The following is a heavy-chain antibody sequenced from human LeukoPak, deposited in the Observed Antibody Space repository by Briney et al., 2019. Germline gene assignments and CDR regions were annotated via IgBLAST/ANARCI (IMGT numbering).Heavy chain of an antibody. CDR1: GFTFSSYW. Sequence: PGGSLRLSCAASGFTFSSYWMSWVRQAPGKGLEWVANIKEDGSEKYYVDSVKGRLTISRDTAKSSLYLQMNSLRAEDTAVYYCARAWSHGFDHWGQGTLVTVSS. CDR3: ARAWSHGFDH. V-gene: IGHV3-7*04. J-gene: IGHJ4*02. CDR2: IKEDGSEK.